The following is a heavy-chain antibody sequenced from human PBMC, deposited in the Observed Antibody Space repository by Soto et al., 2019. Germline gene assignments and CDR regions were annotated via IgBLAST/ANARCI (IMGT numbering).Heavy chain of an antibody. CDR1: GCTFDDNA. CDR2: INWKSDI. CDR3: AISQDRGGRTTFIY. J-gene: IGHJ4*02. Sequence: SLRRSCPVSGCTFDDNAMHWVRQAPEKGLEWVSGINWKSDIGYADSVKGRFTISRDNAENSLYLQMNSLRAEDTALYYCAISQDRGGRTTFIYWGQGTKVTVSS. V-gene: IGHV3-9*01. D-gene: IGHD3-16*01.